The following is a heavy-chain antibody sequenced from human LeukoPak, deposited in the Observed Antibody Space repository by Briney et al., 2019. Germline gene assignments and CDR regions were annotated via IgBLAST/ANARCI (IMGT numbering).Heavy chain of an antibody. CDR3: AQQVGYCSSGSCYFTY. D-gene: IGHD2-15*01. Sequence: GGSLRLSCAASGFTFSNYWMHWVRQAPGTGLVWVSRINSDGSSTSYADSVKGRFTISRDKSKNTLSLQMNSLRAEDTAVYYCAQQVGYCSSGSCYFTYWGQGTLVTVSS. CDR1: GFTFSNYW. CDR2: INSDGSST. J-gene: IGHJ1*01. V-gene: IGHV3-74*01.